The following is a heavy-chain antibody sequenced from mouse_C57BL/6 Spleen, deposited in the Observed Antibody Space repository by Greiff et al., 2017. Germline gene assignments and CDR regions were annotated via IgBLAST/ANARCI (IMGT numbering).Heavy chain of an antibody. V-gene: IGHV1-80*01. CDR2: IYPGDGDT. D-gene: IGHD1-1*01. CDR3: ARSATTVVATPYFDY. CDR1: GYAFSSYW. Sequence: QVQLKESGAELVKPGASVKISCKASGYAFSSYWMNWVKQRPGKGLEWIGQIYPGDGDTNYNGKFKGKATLTADKSSSTAYMQLSSLTSEDSAVYFCARSATTVVATPYFDYWGQGTTLTVSS. J-gene: IGHJ2*01.